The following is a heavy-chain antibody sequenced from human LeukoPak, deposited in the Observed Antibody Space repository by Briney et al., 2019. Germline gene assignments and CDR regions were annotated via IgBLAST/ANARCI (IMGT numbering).Heavy chain of an antibody. Sequence: GRSLRLSCAASGFTFSSYSMNWVRQAPGRGLEWVSSISSSGSYIYYADSLKGRFTISRDNAENSLYLQMNSLRAEDTAVYYCARSIAVAGDFDYWGQGTLVTVSS. CDR1: GFTFSSYS. D-gene: IGHD6-13*01. CDR3: ARSIAVAGDFDY. V-gene: IGHV3-21*01. CDR2: ISSSGSYI. J-gene: IGHJ4*02.